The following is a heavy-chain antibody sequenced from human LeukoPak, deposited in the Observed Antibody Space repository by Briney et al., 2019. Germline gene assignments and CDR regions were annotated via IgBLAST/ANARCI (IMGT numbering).Heavy chain of an antibody. CDR3: ATDGEGAAGFDP. J-gene: IGHJ5*02. CDR2: FDPEDGET. CDR1: GYTLTELS. Sequence: GASVKVSCEVSGYTLTELSMHWVRQAPGKGLEWMGGFDPEDGETIYAQKFQGRVTMTEDTSTDTAYMELSSLRSEDTAVYYCATDGEGAAGFDPWGQGTLVTVSS. D-gene: IGHD6-13*01. V-gene: IGHV1-24*01.